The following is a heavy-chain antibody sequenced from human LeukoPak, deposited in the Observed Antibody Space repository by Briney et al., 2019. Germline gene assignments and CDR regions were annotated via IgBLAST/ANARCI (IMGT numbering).Heavy chain of an antibody. J-gene: IGHJ4*02. Sequence: ASVKVSCKASGYTFTGYDINWVRQAPGQGLEWMGWINPNSGGTNYAQKFQGRVTITADKSISTAYMELSRLRSDDTAVYYCARAGMSKDQLLVLGYWGQGTLVTVSS. CDR1: GYTFTGYD. D-gene: IGHD2-2*01. V-gene: IGHV1-2*02. CDR3: ARAGMSKDQLLVLGY. CDR2: INPNSGGT.